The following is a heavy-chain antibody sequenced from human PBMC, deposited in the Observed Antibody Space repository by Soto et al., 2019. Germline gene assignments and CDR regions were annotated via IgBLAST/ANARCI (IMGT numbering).Heavy chain of an antibody. V-gene: IGHV4-39*01. J-gene: IGHJ4*02. CDR3: ARHYYDSSGYWGY. Sequence: LVTLSLTCSVSGYSIRESPHHWIWIRQPPGKGLEWIGSVYKSVTTYYNPSLKSRVTVSADTSKNQFSLKLSSLTAADTAVYYCARHYYDSSGYWGYWGQGTLVTVSS. CDR2: VYKSVTT. D-gene: IGHD3-22*01. CDR1: GYSIRESPHH.